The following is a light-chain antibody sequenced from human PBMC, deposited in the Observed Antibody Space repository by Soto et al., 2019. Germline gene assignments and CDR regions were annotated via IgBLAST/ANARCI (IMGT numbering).Light chain of an antibody. J-gene: IGKJ4*01. CDR3: QQYYSTIT. CDR1: QSVLLSSNNKNY. CDR2: WAS. V-gene: IGKV4-1*01. Sequence: DIVMTQSPDSLAVSLGERATINCKSSQSVLLSSNNKNYLAWYQQKPGQPPKLLFYWASTRESGVPDRISGSGSGTDFTLTISSLQAEDVAVYSCQQYYSTITFGGGTKVEIK.